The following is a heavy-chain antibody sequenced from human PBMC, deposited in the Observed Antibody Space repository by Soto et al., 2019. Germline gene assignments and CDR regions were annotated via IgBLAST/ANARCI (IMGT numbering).Heavy chain of an antibody. Sequence: EVQLVESGGGLVQPGGSLRLSCAASGFTFSSYALHWVRQAPGKGLEYVSTISRNGGSTYNANSVKGRFTISRDNSKNTLYLQMGSLRTEDMALYYCAREGGCYYFDYWGQGTLVTVSS. J-gene: IGHJ4*02. CDR2: ISRNGGST. V-gene: IGHV3-64*01. CDR1: GFTFSSYA. D-gene: IGHD1-26*01. CDR3: AREGGCYYFDY.